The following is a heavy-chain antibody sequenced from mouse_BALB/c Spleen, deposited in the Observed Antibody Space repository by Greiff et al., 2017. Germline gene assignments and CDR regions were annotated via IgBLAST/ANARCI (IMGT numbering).Heavy chain of an antibody. J-gene: IGHJ2*01. CDR2: IRLKSNNYAT. CDR1: GFTFSNYW. CDR3: TRSLLGYFDY. V-gene: IGHV6-6*02. D-gene: IGHD4-1*01. Sequence: EVKVEESGGGLVQPGGSMKLSCVASGFTFSNYWMNWVRQSPEKGLEWVAEIRLKSNNYATHYAESVKGRFTISRDDSKSSVYLQMNNLRAEDTGIYYCTRSLLGYFDYWGQGTTLTVSS.